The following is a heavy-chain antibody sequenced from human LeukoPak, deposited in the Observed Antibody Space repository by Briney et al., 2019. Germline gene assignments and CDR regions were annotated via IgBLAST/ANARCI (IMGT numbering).Heavy chain of an antibody. J-gene: IGHJ4*02. CDR3: AREWELGSPRLDYFDY. Sequence: SETLSLTCAVYGGSFSGYYWSWIRQPPGKGLEWIGEINHSGSTNYNPSLKSRVTISVDTSKNQFSLKLSSVTAADTAVYYCAREWELGSPRLDYFDYWGQGTLVTVSS. D-gene: IGHD1-26*01. CDR2: INHSGST. CDR1: GGSFSGYY. V-gene: IGHV4-34*01.